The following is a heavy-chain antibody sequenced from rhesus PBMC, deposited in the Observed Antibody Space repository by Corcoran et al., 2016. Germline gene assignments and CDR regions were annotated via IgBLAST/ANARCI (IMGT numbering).Heavy chain of an antibody. CDR2: IYGSGSST. D-gene: IGHD2-8*01. V-gene: IGHV4-169*02. CDR3: ASGYCSGGVCYEGLDGLDS. CDR1: GGSISSSY. J-gene: IGHJ6*01. Sequence: QLQLQESGPGLVKPSETLSVTCAVSGGSISSSYWSWIRQAPGKGLEWIGYIYGSGSSTNYNPTLKGRVTRSVETSKNQLFLKLSSVTAADTAVYDCASGYCSGGVCYEGLDGLDSWGQGVVVTVSS.